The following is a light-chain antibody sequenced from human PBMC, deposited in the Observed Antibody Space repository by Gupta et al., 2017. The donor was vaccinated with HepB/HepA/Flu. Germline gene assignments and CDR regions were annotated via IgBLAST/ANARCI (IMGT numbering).Light chain of an antibody. CDR1: QSVSSSY. V-gene: IGKV3-20*01. CDR2: GAS. J-gene: IGKJ1*01. Sequence: EIVLTRSPGTLSLSPGERATLSCRASQSVSSSYLAWYQQKPAQAPRLLIYGASSRATGTPDRFSGSGSGTDFTLTISRLEPEDFAVYYCQQYDSSPRTFGQGTKVEIK. CDR3: QQYDSSPRT.